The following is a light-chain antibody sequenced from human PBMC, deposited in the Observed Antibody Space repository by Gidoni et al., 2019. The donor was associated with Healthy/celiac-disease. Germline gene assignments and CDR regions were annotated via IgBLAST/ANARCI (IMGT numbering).Light chain of an antibody. V-gene: IGKV1-NL1*01. Sequence: DIQMTQPPSSLSASVGDRVTITCRASQGISNSLAWYQQKPGKAPKLLLYAAARMESGVPSRFSGSGSGTDYTLTISSLQPEDFATHYCQQYYSTPRTFGQGTKVEIK. CDR1: QGISNS. J-gene: IGKJ1*01. CDR3: QQYYSTPRT. CDR2: AAA.